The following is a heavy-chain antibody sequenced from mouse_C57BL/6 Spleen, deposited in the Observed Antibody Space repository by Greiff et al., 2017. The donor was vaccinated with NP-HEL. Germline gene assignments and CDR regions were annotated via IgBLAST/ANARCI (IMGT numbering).Heavy chain of an antibody. CDR3: ARGGRLRRGDYYAMDY. V-gene: IGHV5-17*01. CDR2: ISSGSSTI. CDR1: GFTFSDYG. Sequence: EVQVVESGGGLVKPGGSLKLSCAASGFTFSDYGMHWVRQAPEKGLEWVAYISSGSSTIYYADTVKGRFTISRDNAKNTLFLQMTSLRSEDTAMYYCARGGRLRRGDYYAMDYWGQGTSVTVSS. J-gene: IGHJ4*01. D-gene: IGHD2-2*01.